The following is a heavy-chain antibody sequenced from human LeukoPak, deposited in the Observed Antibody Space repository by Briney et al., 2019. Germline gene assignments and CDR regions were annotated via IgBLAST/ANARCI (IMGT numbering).Heavy chain of an antibody. Sequence: SETLSLTCTVSGGSISSSSYYWGWIRQPPGKGLEWIGSIYYSGSTYYNPSLKSRVTISVDTSKNQFSLKLSSVTAADTAVYYCARVRALGGSYYFDYWGQGTLVTVSS. CDR3: ARVRALGGSYYFDY. J-gene: IGHJ4*02. D-gene: IGHD1-26*01. V-gene: IGHV4-39*07. CDR2: IYYSGST. CDR1: GGSISSSSYY.